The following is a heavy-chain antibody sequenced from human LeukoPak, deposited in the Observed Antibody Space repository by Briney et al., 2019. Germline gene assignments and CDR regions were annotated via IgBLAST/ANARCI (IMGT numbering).Heavy chain of an antibody. CDR3: ARLPTYYDSSGYYREDI. J-gene: IGHJ3*02. V-gene: IGHV4-30-2*01. D-gene: IGHD3-22*01. CDR1: GGSISSGGYY. CDR2: INHSGST. Sequence: SQTLSLTCTVSGGSISSGGYYWSWIRQPPGKGLEWIGEINHSGSTNYNPSLKSRVTISVDTSKNQFSLKLSSVTAADTAVYYCARLPTYYDSSGYYREDIWGQGTMVTVSS.